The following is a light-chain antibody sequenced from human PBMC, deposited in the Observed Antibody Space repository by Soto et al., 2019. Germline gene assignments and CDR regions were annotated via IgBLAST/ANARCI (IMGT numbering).Light chain of an antibody. Sequence: EIVMTQSPGTLSVSPGDRATLSCRASQTIFSNLAWYQQKPGQAPRLLIYGAFTRAIGIPGRFSGSVSGTEFTLTISSLQSEDFAVYSCQQYHDWPWTFGQGTKVEVQ. V-gene: IGKV3-15*01. CDR1: QTIFSN. CDR2: GAF. CDR3: QQYHDWPWT. J-gene: IGKJ1*01.